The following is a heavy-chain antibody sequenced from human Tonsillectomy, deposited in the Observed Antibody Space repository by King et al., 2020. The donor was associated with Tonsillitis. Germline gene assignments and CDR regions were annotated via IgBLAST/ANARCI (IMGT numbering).Heavy chain of an antibody. V-gene: IGHV1-46*01. D-gene: IGHD3-22*01. J-gene: IGHJ4*02. CDR2: INPSGGST. CDR1: GYTFTSYY. Sequence: VQLVESGAEVKKPGASVKVSCKASGYTFTSYYMHWVRQAPGQGLEWMGIINPSGGSTSYAQNFQGRVTMTRDTSPITVYMELSSLRSEDTAVYYCARVKGSGDSRGYPWINPRDYWGQGTLVTVAS. CDR3: ARVKGSGDSRGYPWINPRDY.